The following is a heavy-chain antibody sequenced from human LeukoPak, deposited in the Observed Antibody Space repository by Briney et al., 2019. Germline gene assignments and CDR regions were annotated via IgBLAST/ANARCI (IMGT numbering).Heavy chain of an antibody. Sequence: SETLSLTCAVYGGSFSGYYWSWIRQPPGKGLEWIGEINHSGSTNYNPSLKSRVTISVDTSKDQFSLKLSSVTAADTAVYYCARPTTTGDDYWGQGTLVTVSS. D-gene: IGHD4-11*01. CDR1: GGSFSGYY. CDR3: ARPTTTGDDY. V-gene: IGHV4-34*01. J-gene: IGHJ4*02. CDR2: INHSGST.